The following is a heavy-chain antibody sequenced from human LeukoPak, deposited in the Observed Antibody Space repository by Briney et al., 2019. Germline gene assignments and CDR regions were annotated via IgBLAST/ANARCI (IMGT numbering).Heavy chain of an antibody. CDR3: AKTYADATFDY. J-gene: IGHJ4*02. CDR1: GFTSSSYL. V-gene: IGHV3-23*01. CDR2: ISGSGSRT. D-gene: IGHD4-17*01. Sequence: QPGGSLRLSCAASGFTSSSYLMSWVRQAPGKGLEWVSTISGSGSRTYYADSVKGRFTISRDNSENTLYLQLNSLRAEDTALYYCAKTYADATFDYWGQGNLVTVSS.